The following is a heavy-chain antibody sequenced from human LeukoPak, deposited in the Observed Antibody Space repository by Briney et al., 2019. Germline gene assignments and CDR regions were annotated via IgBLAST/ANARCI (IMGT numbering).Heavy chain of an antibody. V-gene: IGHV1-18*01. D-gene: IGHD2-21*02. Sequence: GASVKVSCKASGYTFTSYGISWVRQAPGQGLEWMGWISAYNGNTNYAQKFQGRVTMTRDTSTSTVYMELSSLRSEDTGVYYCARDIFVVVTATNDDAFDIWGQGTMVTVSS. CDR1: GYTFTSYG. CDR3: ARDIFVVVTATNDDAFDI. CDR2: ISAYNGNT. J-gene: IGHJ3*02.